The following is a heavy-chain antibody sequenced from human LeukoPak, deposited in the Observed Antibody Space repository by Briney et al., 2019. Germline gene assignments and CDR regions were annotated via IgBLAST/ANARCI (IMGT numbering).Heavy chain of an antibody. D-gene: IGHD2-15*01. V-gene: IGHV4-61*01. CDR1: GDSISTSNSY. J-gene: IGHJ4*02. Sequence: SETLSLTCTVSGDSISTSNSYWGWIRQPPGTGLEWIGYIYYSGSTNYNPSLKSRVTISVDTSKNQFSLKLSSVTAADTAVYYCARDKRGIVDYWGQGTLVTVSS. CDR2: IYYSGST. CDR3: ARDKRGIVDY.